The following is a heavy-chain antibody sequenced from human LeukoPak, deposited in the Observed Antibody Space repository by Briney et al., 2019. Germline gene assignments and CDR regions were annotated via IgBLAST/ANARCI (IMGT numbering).Heavy chain of an antibody. J-gene: IGHJ4*02. CDR1: GFTFSSYW. V-gene: IGHV3-7*03. CDR2: IKQDGSEK. Sequence: GGSLRLSCAASGFTFSSYWMSWVHQAPGKGLEWVANIKQDGSEKYYVDSVKGRFTISRDNAKNSLYLQMNSLRAEDTAVYYCARASYSYGYSFDYWGQGTLVTVSS. D-gene: IGHD5-18*01. CDR3: ARASYSYGYSFDY.